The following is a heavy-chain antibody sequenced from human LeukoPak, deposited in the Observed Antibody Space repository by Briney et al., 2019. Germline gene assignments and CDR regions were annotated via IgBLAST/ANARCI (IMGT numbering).Heavy chain of an antibody. CDR2: ISGTGGTT. J-gene: IGHJ4*02. CDR1: GFTFSNYG. CDR3: VSFYETY. V-gene: IGHV3-23*01. D-gene: IGHD2-2*01. Sequence: GGSLRLSCAASGFTFSNYGMNWVRQAPGKGLEWVSRISGTGGTTFYADSVKGRFTISRDNSKNTLYLQMNNLRAEDTAVYYCVSFYETYWGRGTLVTVSS.